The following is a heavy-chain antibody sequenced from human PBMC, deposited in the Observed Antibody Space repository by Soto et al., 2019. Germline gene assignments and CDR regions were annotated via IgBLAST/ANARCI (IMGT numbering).Heavy chain of an antibody. Sequence: PGGSLRLSCAASGFTFTRYSMNWVRQAPGKGLEWVSSISSTTNYIYYADSMKGRFTVSRDNAKNSVYLHVNTLRYEDTAVYYCARGGAMGVDYWGQGTLVTVSS. CDR3: ARGGAMGVDY. CDR1: GFTFTRYS. D-gene: IGHD1-26*01. CDR2: ISSTTNYI. V-gene: IGHV3-21*01. J-gene: IGHJ4*02.